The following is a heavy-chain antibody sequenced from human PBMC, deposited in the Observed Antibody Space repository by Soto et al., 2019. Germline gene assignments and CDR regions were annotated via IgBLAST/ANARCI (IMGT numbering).Heavy chain of an antibody. D-gene: IGHD2-2*03. Sequence: SETLSLTCTVFGGSIDSYYWSWIRQAPGKGLEWIGHISDSGTINYNPSLGSRVTISVDTSRKSFSLKLSSVTAADMAVYFCARDRWMSRANWFDPWGPGTLVTVSS. CDR2: ISDSGTI. V-gene: IGHV4-59*12. J-gene: IGHJ5*02. CDR1: GGSIDSYY. CDR3: ARDRWMSRANWFDP.